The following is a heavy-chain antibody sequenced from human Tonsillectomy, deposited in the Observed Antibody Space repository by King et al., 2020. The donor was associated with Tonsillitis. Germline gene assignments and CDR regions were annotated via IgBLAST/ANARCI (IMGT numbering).Heavy chain of an antibody. Sequence: VQLVESGGGLVQPGGSLRLSCAASGFTFSSYWMHWVRQAPGKGLVWVSRINSDGSGTSYADSVKGRFTISRDNAKNMLYLQMNSLRAEDTAVYYCARLLEWPNWFDPWGQGTLVTVSS. CDR2: INSDGSGT. J-gene: IGHJ5*02. V-gene: IGHV3-74*01. CDR1: GFTFSSYW. D-gene: IGHD3-3*01. CDR3: ARLLEWPNWFDP.